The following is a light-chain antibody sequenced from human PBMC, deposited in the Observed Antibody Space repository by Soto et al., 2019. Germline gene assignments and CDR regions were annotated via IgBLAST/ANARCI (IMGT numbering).Light chain of an antibody. CDR1: QSISSY. V-gene: IGKV1-39*01. CDR3: QQSDSTWT. Sequence: DIQMTQSPSSLSASVVDRVTITCRASQSISSYLNWYQQKPGKAPKLLIYAASSLQSGVPSRFTGSGSGTDFTLTISSLQPEDFATYYCQQSDSTWTFGQGTKVDI. J-gene: IGKJ1*01. CDR2: AAS.